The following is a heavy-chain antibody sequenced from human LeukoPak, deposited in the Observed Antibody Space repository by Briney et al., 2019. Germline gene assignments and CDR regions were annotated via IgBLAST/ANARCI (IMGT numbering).Heavy chain of an antibody. Sequence: GGSLRLSCAASGFTSSSYIMNWVRQAPGKGLEWVSSISSGSSYIYYADSVKDRFTISRDDARNSLYLQMNSLRAEDTAVYYCASHIGDYYYYYYMDVWGKGTTVTVSS. D-gene: IGHD2-21*01. V-gene: IGHV3-21*01. CDR2: ISSGSSYI. CDR3: ASHIGDYYYYYYMDV. J-gene: IGHJ6*03. CDR1: GFTSSSYI.